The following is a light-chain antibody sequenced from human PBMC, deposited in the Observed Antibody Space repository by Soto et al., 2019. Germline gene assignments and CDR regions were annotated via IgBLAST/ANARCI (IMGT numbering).Light chain of an antibody. J-gene: IGLJ1*01. CDR3: SSYAGSNNSV. CDR1: SSDVGGYNF. V-gene: IGLV2-8*01. CDR2: EVT. Sequence: QSVLTQPPSASGSPGRSVTISCTGASSDVGGYNFVSWYQQHPGKAPKLLIYEVTKRPSGVPDRFSGSRSGNTASLTVSGLQAEDEADYYCSSYAGSNNSVFGTGTK.